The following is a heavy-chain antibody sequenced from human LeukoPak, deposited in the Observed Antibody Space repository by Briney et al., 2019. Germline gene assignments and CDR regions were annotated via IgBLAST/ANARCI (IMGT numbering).Heavy chain of an antibody. CDR3: APREADSTFDI. J-gene: IGHJ3*02. V-gene: IGHV3-48*03. CDR1: GFTFSRFE. CDR2: ISRGTYI. Sequence: QPAGSLRLSCIASGFTFSRFEMNWVRQAPGKGLEWISHISRGTYIAYADSVKGRFTISRDNSKNTLYLQMNSLRAEDTAVYYCAPREADSTFDIWGQGTMVTVSS.